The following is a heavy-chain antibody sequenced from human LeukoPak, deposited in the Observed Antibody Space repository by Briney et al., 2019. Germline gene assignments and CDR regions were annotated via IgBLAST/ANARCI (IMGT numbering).Heavy chain of an antibody. CDR1: GFTFSSYS. Sequence: GGSLRLSCAASGFTFSSYSMNWVRQAPGKGLEWVSSISSSSSYICYADSVKGRFTISRDNAKNSLYLQMNSLRAEDTAVYYCARQYSYGFDWFDPWGQGTLVTVSS. D-gene: IGHD5-18*01. J-gene: IGHJ5*02. V-gene: IGHV3-21*01. CDR2: ISSSSSYI. CDR3: ARQYSYGFDWFDP.